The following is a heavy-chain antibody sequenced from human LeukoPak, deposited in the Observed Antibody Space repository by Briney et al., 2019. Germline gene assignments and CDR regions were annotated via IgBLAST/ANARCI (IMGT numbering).Heavy chain of an antibody. D-gene: IGHD6-6*01. CDR3: ARGGAARPTSKYYFDY. V-gene: IGHV3-33*01. J-gene: IGHJ4*02. CDR2: IWYDGSNK. Sequence: TGGSLRLSCAASGFTFSSYGMHWVRQAPGKGLEWVAVIWYDGSNKYYADSVKGRFTISRDNSKNTLYLQMNSLRAEGTAVYYCARGGAARPTSKYYFDYWGQGTLVTVSS. CDR1: GFTFSSYG.